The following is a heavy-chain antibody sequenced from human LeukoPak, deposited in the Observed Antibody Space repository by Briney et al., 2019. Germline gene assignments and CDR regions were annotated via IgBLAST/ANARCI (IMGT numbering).Heavy chain of an antibody. CDR3: ASPSPPYYDSSGYYPMGDAFDI. D-gene: IGHD3-22*01. CDR1: GFTFSSYA. CDR2: ISSSSSTI. Sequence: GGSLRLSCAASGFTFSSYAMSWVRQAPGKGLEWVSYISSSSSTIYYADSVKGRFTISRDNAKNSLYLQMNSLRAEDTAVYYCASPSPPYYDSSGYYPMGDAFDIWGQGTMVTVSS. V-gene: IGHV3-48*04. J-gene: IGHJ3*02.